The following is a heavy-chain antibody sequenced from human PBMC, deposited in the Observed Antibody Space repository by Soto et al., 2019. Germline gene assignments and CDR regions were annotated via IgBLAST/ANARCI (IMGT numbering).Heavy chain of an antibody. V-gene: IGHV3-23*01. D-gene: IGHD3-9*01. CDR3: AISASYFDWLFDY. CDR2: ISGRGGST. J-gene: IGHJ4*02. CDR1: GFTFSSYA. Sequence: GVSLRLSCAASGFTFSSYAMSWVRQAPRKGLEWVSAISGRGGSTYYADSVKGRFTISRDNSKNTLYLQMNSLRAEDTAVYYSAISASYFDWLFDYWGQETLVTVSS.